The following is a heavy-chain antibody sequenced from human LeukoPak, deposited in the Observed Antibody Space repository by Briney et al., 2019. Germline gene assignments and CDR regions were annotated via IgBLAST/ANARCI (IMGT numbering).Heavy chain of an antibody. CDR3: ARPYSSGWYGAFDI. D-gene: IGHD6-19*01. CDR2: IYYSGST. Sequence: SETLSLTCTVSGGSISSYYWSWIRQPPGKGLEWIGYIYYSGSTNYNPSLKSRVTISVDTSKNQFSLKLSSLTTADTAVYYCARPYSSGWYGAFDIWGQGTMVTVSS. J-gene: IGHJ3*02. V-gene: IGHV4-59*01. CDR1: GGSISSYY.